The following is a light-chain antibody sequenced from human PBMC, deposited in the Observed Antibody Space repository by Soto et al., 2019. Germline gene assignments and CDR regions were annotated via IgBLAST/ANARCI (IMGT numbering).Light chain of an antibody. CDR3: QQYFSTPYT. Sequence: DIMMTQSPDSLAVSLGERATINCKSSQSILYSSNNKNYLAWYQQKPRQPPKLLIYWASTRESGVPDRFSGSGSGTDLTLTISSLQAADVAVYYCQQYFSTPYTFGQGTRLEIK. CDR1: QSILYSSNNKNY. CDR2: WAS. J-gene: IGKJ2*01. V-gene: IGKV4-1*01.